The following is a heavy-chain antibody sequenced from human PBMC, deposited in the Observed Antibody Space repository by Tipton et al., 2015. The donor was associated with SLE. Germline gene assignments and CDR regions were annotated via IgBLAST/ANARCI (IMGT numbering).Heavy chain of an antibody. CDR2: IYYSGST. D-gene: IGHD4-17*01. CDR1: GGSISSSSYY. CDR3: ARDGGDYGY. Sequence: LSCTVSGGSISSSSYYWGWIRQPPGKGLEWIGSIYYSGSTYYNPSLKSRVTISVDTSKNQFSLKLSSVTAADTAVYYCARDGGDYGYWGQGTLVTVSS. J-gene: IGHJ4*02. V-gene: IGHV4-39*02.